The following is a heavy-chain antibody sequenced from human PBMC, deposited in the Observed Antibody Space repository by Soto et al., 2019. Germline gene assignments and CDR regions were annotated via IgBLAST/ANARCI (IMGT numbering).Heavy chain of an antibody. CDR1: GGTFSSYA. CDR3: ASQGIGWDWFDP. J-gene: IGHJ5*02. CDR2: IIPIFGTA. D-gene: IGHD6-13*01. V-gene: IGHV1-69*01. Sequence: QVQLVQSGTEVKKPGSSVKVSCKASGGTFSSYAISWVRQAPGQGLEWMGGIIPIFGTANYAQKFQGRVTITADESTSTAYMELSSLRSEDTAGYYCASQGIGWDWFDPWGHGTLVTVSS.